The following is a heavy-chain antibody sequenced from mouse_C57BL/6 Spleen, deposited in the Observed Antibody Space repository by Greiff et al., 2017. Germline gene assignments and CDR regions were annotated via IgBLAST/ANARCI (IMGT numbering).Heavy chain of an antibody. V-gene: IGHV1-59*01. D-gene: IGHD1-1*01. Sequence: QVQLQQPGAELVRPGTSVKLSCKASGYTFTSYWMHWVKQRPGQGLEWIGVIDPSDSYTNYNQKFEGKATLTVDTSSSTAYMQLSSLTSEDSAVYYCARGDYYGSRFAYWGQGTLVTVSA. J-gene: IGHJ3*01. CDR2: IDPSDSYT. CDR3: ARGDYYGSRFAY. CDR1: GYTFTSYW.